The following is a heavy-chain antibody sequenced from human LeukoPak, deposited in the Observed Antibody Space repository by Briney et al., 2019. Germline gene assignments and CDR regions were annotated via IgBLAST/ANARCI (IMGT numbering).Heavy chain of an antibody. CDR2: ISWNSGSI. CDR3: AKDLGDN. J-gene: IGHJ4*02. Sequence: GGSLRLSCAVSGFTLSTYDMHWVRQVTGKGLEWVSGISWNSGSIGYADSVKGRFTISRDNAKNSLYLQMNSLRAEDTALYYCAKDLGDNWGQGTLVTVSS. V-gene: IGHV3-9*01. CDR1: GFTLSTYD.